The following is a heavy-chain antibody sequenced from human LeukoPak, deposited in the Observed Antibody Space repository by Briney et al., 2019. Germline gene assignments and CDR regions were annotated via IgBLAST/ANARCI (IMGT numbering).Heavy chain of an antibody. D-gene: IGHD4-11*01. Sequence: ASVKVSCKASGYTFTGYYMHWVRQAPGQGLEWMGWINPNSGGTNYAQKFQGWVTMTGDTSISTAYMELSRLRSDDTAVYYCARGRATVTTPLGYWGQGTLVTVSS. CDR3: ARGRATVTTPLGY. CDR1: GYTFTGYY. V-gene: IGHV1-2*04. J-gene: IGHJ4*02. CDR2: INPNSGGT.